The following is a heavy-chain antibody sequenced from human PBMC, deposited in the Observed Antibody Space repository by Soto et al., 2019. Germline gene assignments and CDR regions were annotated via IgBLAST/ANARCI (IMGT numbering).Heavy chain of an antibody. CDR3: AHIVVVPALLPDAFDI. CDR1: GFTFSSYG. Sequence: QVQLVESGGGVVQPGRSLRLSCAASGFTFSSYGMHWVRQAPGKGLEWVAVISYDGSNKYYADSVKGRFTISRDNSKNTLYLQMNSLRAEDTAVYYCAHIVVVPALLPDAFDIWGQGTMVTVSS. V-gene: IGHV3-30*03. CDR2: ISYDGSNK. J-gene: IGHJ3*02. D-gene: IGHD2-2*01.